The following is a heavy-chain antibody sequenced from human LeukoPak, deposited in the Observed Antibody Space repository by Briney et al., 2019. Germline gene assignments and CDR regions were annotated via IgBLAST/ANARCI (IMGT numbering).Heavy chain of an antibody. V-gene: IGHV3-74*03. J-gene: IGHJ4*02. D-gene: IGHD1-26*01. CDR3: ATSSPLVGATPFDY. CDR2: MNTDGSTT. Sequence: GGSLRLSCAASGFTFSSDWMYWVRQAPGKGLVWVSRMNTDGSTTTYADSVKGRFTISRDNVKNMLYLQMNSLRAEDTAVYYCATSSPLVGATPFDYWGQGTLVTVSS. CDR1: GFTFSSDW.